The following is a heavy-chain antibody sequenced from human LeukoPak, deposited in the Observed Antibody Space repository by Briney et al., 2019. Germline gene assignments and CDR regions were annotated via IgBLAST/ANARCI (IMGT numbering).Heavy chain of an antibody. Sequence: GGSLRLSCAASGFIFSGSAMHWVRQASGKGLEWVGRIRNKANTYATAYSTSVKGRFTISRDDSKNTAYLQMNSLKTEDTAVYYCTRRFSDDSSGYYIWGQGTLVTVSS. CDR2: IRNKANTYAT. CDR3: TRRFSDDSSGYYI. D-gene: IGHD3-22*01. CDR1: GFIFSGSA. V-gene: IGHV3-73*01. J-gene: IGHJ4*02.